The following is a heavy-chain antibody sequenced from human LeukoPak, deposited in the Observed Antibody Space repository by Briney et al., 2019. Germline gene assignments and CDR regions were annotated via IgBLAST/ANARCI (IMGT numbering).Heavy chain of an antibody. CDR1: GYSISSGYY. J-gene: IGHJ3*02. CDR2: IYHSGST. Sequence: SETLSLTCTVSGYSISSGYYWGWIRQPPGKGLEWIGSIYHSGSTNYNPSLKSRVTISVDTSKNQFSLKLSSVTAADTAVYYCARDATDDAFDIWGQGTMVTVSS. CDR3: ARDATDDAFDI. V-gene: IGHV4-38-2*02.